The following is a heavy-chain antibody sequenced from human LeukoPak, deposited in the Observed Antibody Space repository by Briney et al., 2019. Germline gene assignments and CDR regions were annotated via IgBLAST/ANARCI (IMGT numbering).Heavy chain of an antibody. Sequence: SETLSLTCTVSGGSISSYYWSWIRQPAGKGLEWIGRISASGSTNYNPSLKSRLTISVDTSKNQFSLKLSSVTAADTAVYYCARWVVVPAAPNWFDPWGQGTLVTVSS. CDR2: ISASGST. CDR3: ARWVVVPAAPNWFDP. J-gene: IGHJ5*02. D-gene: IGHD2-2*01. V-gene: IGHV4-4*07. CDR1: GGSISSYY.